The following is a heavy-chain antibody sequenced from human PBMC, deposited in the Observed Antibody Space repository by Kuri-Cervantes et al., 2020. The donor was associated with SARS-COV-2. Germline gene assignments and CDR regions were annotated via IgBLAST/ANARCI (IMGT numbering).Heavy chain of an antibody. D-gene: IGHD3/OR15-3a*01. CDR2: IKQDGCEK. CDR1: GFTFSSYW. J-gene: IGHJ5*02. CDR3: ARLIRTXYSDWFDP. Sequence: GGSLRLSCAASGFTFSSYWMSWVRQAPGKGREWVANIKQDGCEKYYVDSVKGRFTISRDNAXNSLYLQMNSLRAEDTAVYYCARLIRTXYSDWFDPWGQGTLVTVSS. V-gene: IGHV3-7*01.